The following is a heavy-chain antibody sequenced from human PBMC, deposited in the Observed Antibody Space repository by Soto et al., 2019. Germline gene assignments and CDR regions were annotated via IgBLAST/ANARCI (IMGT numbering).Heavy chain of an antibody. J-gene: IGHJ6*02. D-gene: IGHD3-22*01. Sequence: QVQLVQSGAEVKKPGASVKVSCKASGYTFSSYGINWVRQAPGQGLEWLGWVSPYDGYTNYAQILQGRVSMTTDTSTKPAYMEVRSLRSDDTAVYYCARGGYYDSSGSRNYFFYGMNVWGQGTTVTVSS. CDR1: GYTFSSYG. CDR3: ARGGYYDSSGSRNYFFYGMNV. CDR2: VSPYDGYT. V-gene: IGHV1-18*01.